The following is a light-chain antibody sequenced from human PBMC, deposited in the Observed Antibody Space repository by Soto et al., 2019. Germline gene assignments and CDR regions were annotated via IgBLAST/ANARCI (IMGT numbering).Light chain of an antibody. J-gene: IGKJ2*01. V-gene: IGKV2-30*01. CDR1: QSLISSDGSTY. CDR2: KIS. CDR3: MQSTHWPYT. Sequence: DVVMTQSPLSLPVTLGQPASISCRSSQSLISSDGSTYLSWFQQRPGQSPRRLIHKISERDSGVPDRFSGSGSGTDFTLKVSSVEAEDVGVYYCMQSTHWPYTFGQGTKLEIK.